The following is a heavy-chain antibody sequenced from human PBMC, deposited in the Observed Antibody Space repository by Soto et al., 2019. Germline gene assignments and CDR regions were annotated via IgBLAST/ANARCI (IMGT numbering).Heavy chain of an antibody. Sequence: PGGSLRLSCVASGFTFRRHWMSWVRQAPGKGLEWVANIKQDGSEKYYVDSVKGRFTISRDNAKNSLYLQMNSLRAEDTAAYYCARGDYDTLTGLYYGMDVWGRGTTVTVS. D-gene: IGHD3-9*01. CDR3: ARGDYDTLTGLYYGMDV. CDR2: IKQDGSEK. J-gene: IGHJ6*02. V-gene: IGHV3-7*01. CDR1: GFTFRRHW.